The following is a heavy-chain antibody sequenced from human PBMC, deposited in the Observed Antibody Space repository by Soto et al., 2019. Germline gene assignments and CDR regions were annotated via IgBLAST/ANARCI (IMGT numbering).Heavy chain of an antibody. CDR1: GASVRCGNYY. J-gene: IGHJ4*02. CDR2: IYYSGIT. D-gene: IGHD3-22*01. CDR3: ARATYYYDGSGHFPLDY. V-gene: IGHV4-61*01. Sequence: ETLSLTCLVSGASVRCGNYYGSWIRQPPGKGLEWIGYIYYSGITNYNPSLKSRVTISVDTSKNQFSLKLSSVTAADTAVYYCARATYYYDGSGHFPLDYWGQGTLVTVYS.